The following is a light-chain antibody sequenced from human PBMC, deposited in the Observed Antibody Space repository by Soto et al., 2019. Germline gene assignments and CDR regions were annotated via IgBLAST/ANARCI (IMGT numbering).Light chain of an antibody. V-gene: IGKV1-5*01. CDR2: DAS. Sequence: DIQMTQSPSTLSASVGDRVTINCRASQSISSWLAWYQQKPGKAPKLLIYDASSLESGVTSRFSGSGSGTEFTLTISSLQPDDFATYYCQQYNSYSRTFGQGTKGDI. CDR3: QQYNSYSRT. CDR1: QSISSW. J-gene: IGKJ1*01.